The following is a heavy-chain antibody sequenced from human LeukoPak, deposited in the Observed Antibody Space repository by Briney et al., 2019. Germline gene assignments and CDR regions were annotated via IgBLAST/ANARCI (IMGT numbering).Heavy chain of an antibody. CDR2: ISCTGGST. CDR3: AKRHCRGGTCYSDSYYLDV. D-gene: IGHD2-15*01. V-gene: IGHV3-23*01. J-gene: IGHJ6*03. Sequence: GGSLRLSCAASGFAFSTYAMSWVRQAPGKGLEWVSGISCTGGSTYYADSVKGRFTISRDNSKNTVILQMSSLRVEDTALYYCAKRHCRGGTCYSDSYYLDVWGKGTTVTVSS. CDR1: GFAFSTYA.